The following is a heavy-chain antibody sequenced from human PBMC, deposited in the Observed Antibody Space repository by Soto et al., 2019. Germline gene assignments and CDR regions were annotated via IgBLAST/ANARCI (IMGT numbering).Heavy chain of an antibody. D-gene: IGHD5-12*01. J-gene: IGHJ4*02. CDR2: MSIGYEKT. CDR3: VRWSGYGDL. Sequence: EVQVLESGGGLVQPGGSLRLSCAASGFIFSDYSMAWVRQTPEKGLKWISGMSIGYEKTFYRDSVQGRFTVSRDSSKNTVALQMNSLRVENKAVYYCVRWSGYGDLWGQGTLVTVSS. CDR1: GFIFSDYS. V-gene: IGHV3-23*01.